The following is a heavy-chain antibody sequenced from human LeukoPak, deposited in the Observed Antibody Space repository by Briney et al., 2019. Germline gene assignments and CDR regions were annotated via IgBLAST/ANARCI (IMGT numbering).Heavy chain of an antibody. J-gene: IGHJ6*02. CDR2: INPSGGST. D-gene: IGHD3-10*01. CDR3: ARDWVGITMVRGVNIPYYYYGMDV. Sequence: GASVKVSCKASGYTFTSYYMHWVRQAPGQGLEWMGIINPSGGSTSYAQKFQGRVTMTRDTSTSTVYVELSSLRSEDTAVYYCARDWVGITMVRGVNIPYYYYGMDVWGQGTTVTVSS. V-gene: IGHV1-46*01. CDR1: GYTFTSYY.